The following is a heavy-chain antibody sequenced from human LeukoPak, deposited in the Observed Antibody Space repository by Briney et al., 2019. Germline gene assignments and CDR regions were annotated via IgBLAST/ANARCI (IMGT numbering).Heavy chain of an antibody. CDR2: IDPSDSYT. V-gene: IGHV5-10-1*01. Sequence: GESLKISCKGSGYSITSYWISWVRQMPGKGLEWMGRIDPSDSYTNYNPSFQGHVTISVDKSTNTAYLQWSSLKASDTAIYYCARKLSPLDYWGQGTLVTVSS. CDR3: ARKLSPLDY. D-gene: IGHD5-18*01. J-gene: IGHJ4*02. CDR1: GYSITSYW.